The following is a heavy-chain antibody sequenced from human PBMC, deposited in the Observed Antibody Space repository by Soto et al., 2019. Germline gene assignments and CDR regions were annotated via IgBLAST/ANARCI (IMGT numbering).Heavy chain of an antibody. V-gene: IGHV3-53*01. CDR1: GFTVSSNY. D-gene: IGHD3-3*01. J-gene: IGHJ6*02. Sequence: PGGSLRLSCAASGFTVSSNYMSWVRQAPGKGLEWVSVIYSGGSTYYADSVKGRFTISRDNSKNTLYLQMNSLRAEDTAVYYCARDPLGDFWSGYYTGRSQDYYGMDVWGQGTTVTVSS. CDR3: ARDPLGDFWSGYYTGRSQDYYGMDV. CDR2: IYSGGST.